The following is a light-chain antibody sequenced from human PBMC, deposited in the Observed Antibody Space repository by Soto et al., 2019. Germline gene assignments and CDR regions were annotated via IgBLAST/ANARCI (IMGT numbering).Light chain of an antibody. CDR2: DAS. J-gene: IGKJ1*01. Sequence: DIQMTQSPFPLSVSLLYRVTITFRASQSISSWLAWYQQKPGKAPKLLIYDASSLESGVPSRFSGSGSGTEFTLTISSLQPDDFATYYCQQYNSYLWTFGQGNKVDIK. CDR1: QSISSW. V-gene: IGKV1-5*01. CDR3: QQYNSYLWT.